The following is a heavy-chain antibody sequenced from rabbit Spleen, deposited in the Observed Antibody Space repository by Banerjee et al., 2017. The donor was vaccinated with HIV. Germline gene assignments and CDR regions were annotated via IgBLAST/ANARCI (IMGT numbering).Heavy chain of an antibody. CDR2: IEGGSSGFS. D-gene: IGHD8-1*01. J-gene: IGHJ6*01. Sequence: QEQLVESGGGLVKPEGSLTLTCTASGVSFSTNSYMCWVRQAPGKGLEWIACIEGGSSGFSYFANWAKGRFTISKTSSTTVTLQMTSLTAADTATYFCARDSGSSFSSYGMDLWGPGTLVTVS. CDR1: GVSFSTNSY. CDR3: ARDSGSSFSSYGMDL. V-gene: IGHV1S45*01.